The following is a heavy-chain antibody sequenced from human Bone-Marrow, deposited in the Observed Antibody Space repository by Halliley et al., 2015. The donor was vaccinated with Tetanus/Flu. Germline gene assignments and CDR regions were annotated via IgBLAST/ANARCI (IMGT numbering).Heavy chain of an antibody. J-gene: IGHJ2*01. CDR2: ISGSRSTI. V-gene: IGHV3-48*03. Sequence: SLRLSCAASAFTFSAYEMNWVRQAPGKGLEWVSFISGSRSTIDYADSVKGRFTISRDNAKNSLYLQMNSLRAEDTAAYYCARRSLCTNGVCYSRSFDLWGRGPLVTVSS. CDR3: ARRSLCTNGVCYSRSFDL. CDR1: AFTFSAYE. D-gene: IGHD2-8*01.